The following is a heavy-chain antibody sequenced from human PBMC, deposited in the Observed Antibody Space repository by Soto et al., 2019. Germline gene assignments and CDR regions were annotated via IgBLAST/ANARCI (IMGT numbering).Heavy chain of an antibody. CDR3: ARDTGVDFDY. V-gene: IGHV3-74*01. CDR2: INGDGSIT. Sequence: EVQLVESGGGLVQPGGSLRLSCAASGFTFSSYWMHWVRQAPGKGLEWFSQINGDGSITSYADSERGRFTISRDNAKNTLYLQMNSLRADDTAVYYCARDTGVDFDYWGQGTLVTVSS. D-gene: IGHD2-8*01. CDR1: GFTFSSYW. J-gene: IGHJ4*02.